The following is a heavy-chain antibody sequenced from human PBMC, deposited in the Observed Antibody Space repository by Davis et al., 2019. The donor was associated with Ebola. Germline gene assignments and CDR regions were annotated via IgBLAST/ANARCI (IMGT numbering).Heavy chain of an antibody. CDR1: GFTFSSYA. Sequence: GESLKISCAASGFTFSSYAMHWVCQAPGKGLEWVAVISYDGSNKYYADSVKGRFTISRDNSKNTLYLQMNSLRAEDTAVYYCARAGDIVVVVAAAFDYWGQGTLVTVSS. J-gene: IGHJ4*02. CDR3: ARAGDIVVVVAAAFDY. CDR2: ISYDGSNK. D-gene: IGHD2-15*01. V-gene: IGHV3-30-3*01.